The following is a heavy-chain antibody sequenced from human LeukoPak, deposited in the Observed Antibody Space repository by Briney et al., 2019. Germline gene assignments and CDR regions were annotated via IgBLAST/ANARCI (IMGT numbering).Heavy chain of an antibody. CDR2: INHSGST. J-gene: IGHJ5*02. CDR1: GGSFSGYY. CDR3: ARGGVLRYFDWLLFNWFDP. V-gene: IGHV4-34*01. D-gene: IGHD3-9*01. Sequence: SETLSLTCAVYGGSFSGYYWSWIRQPPGKGLEWIGEINHSGSTNYNPSLKSRVIISVDTSKNQFSLKLSSVTAADTAVYYCARGGVLRYFDWLLFNWFDPWGQGTLVTVSS.